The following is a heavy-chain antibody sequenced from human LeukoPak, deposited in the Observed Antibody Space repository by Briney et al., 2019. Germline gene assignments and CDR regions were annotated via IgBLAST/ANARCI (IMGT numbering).Heavy chain of an antibody. CDR2: IYYSGST. CDR3: ARQGPGGGYNTFDY. J-gene: IGHJ4*02. Sequence: SETLSLTCTVSGGSISSYHWSWVRQPPGKGLEWIGYIYYSGSTNYNPSLKSRVTISVDTSKNQFSLKLSSVTAADTAVYYCARQGPGGGYNTFDYWGQGTLVTVSS. CDR1: GGSISSYH. V-gene: IGHV4-59*08. D-gene: IGHD5-24*01.